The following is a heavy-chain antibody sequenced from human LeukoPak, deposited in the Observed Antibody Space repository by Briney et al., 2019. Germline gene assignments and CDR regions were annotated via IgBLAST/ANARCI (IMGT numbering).Heavy chain of an antibody. CDR3: ARGSEGRFLEWLAGDI. J-gene: IGHJ3*02. V-gene: IGHV4-30-4*01. Sequence: SQTLSLTCTVSGGSISSGDYYWSWIRQPPGKGLEWIGYIYYSGSTYYNPFLKSRVTISVDTSKNQFSLKLSSVTAADTAVYYCARGSEGRFLEWLAGDIWGQGTMVTVSS. D-gene: IGHD3-3*01. CDR1: GGSISSGDYY. CDR2: IYYSGST.